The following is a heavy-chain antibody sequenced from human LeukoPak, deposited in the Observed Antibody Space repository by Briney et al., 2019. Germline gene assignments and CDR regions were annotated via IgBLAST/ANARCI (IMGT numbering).Heavy chain of an antibody. D-gene: IGHD6-13*01. Sequence: PSETLSLTCTVSGGSISSSSYYWSWIRQPPGKGLGWIGYIYYSGSTNYNPSLKSRVTISVDTSKNQFSLKLSSVTAADTAVYYCARGPNGVSSSWSQNWFDPWGQGTLVTVSS. CDR1: GGSISSSSYY. V-gene: IGHV4-61*01. CDR3: ARGPNGVSSSWSQNWFDP. J-gene: IGHJ5*02. CDR2: IYYSGST.